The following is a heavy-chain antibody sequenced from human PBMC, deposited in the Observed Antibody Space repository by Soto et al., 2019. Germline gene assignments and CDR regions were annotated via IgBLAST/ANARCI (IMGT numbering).Heavy chain of an antibody. Sequence: QVQLVESGGGVVQPGRSLRLSCAASGFTFSSYGMHWVRQAPGKGLEWVAVIWYDGSNKYYADSVKGRFTISRDNSKNTLYLQMNSLRAEDTAVYYCARAQSYYDSSGPNYWGQGTLVTVSS. CDR1: GFTFSSYG. J-gene: IGHJ4*02. D-gene: IGHD3-22*01. CDR3: ARAQSYYDSSGPNY. CDR2: IWYDGSNK. V-gene: IGHV3-33*01.